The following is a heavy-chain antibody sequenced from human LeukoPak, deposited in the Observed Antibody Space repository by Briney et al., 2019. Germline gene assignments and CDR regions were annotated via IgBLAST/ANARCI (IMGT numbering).Heavy chain of an antibody. V-gene: IGHV3-23*01. CDR2: ISGSGRTI. D-gene: IGHD5-18*01. CDR3: AKNVMVKRYIDY. Sequence: GGSLRLSCAASGFILNNHAMTWVRQAPGKGLQWISVISGSGRTIEYEDSVKGRFTISRDNSKNTVSLQMNNLRVEDTAIYYCAKNVMVKRYIDYWGQGTPVTVSS. CDR1: GFILNNHA. J-gene: IGHJ4*02.